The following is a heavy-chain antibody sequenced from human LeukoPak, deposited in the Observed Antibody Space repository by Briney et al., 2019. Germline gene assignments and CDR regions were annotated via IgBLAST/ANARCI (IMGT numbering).Heavy chain of an antibody. D-gene: IGHD1-26*01. J-gene: IGHJ4*02. CDR3: AKGSFGSGSYSFDY. CDR1: GFTFSNYN. V-gene: IGHV3-23*01. Sequence: GGSLRLSCAASGFTFSNYNMNWVRQAPGKGLEWVSAIVASGDSTFFADSVKGRFTISRDNSKNTLYLQMNSLRAEDTALYYCAKGSFGSGSYSFDYWGQGTLVTVSS. CDR2: IVASGDST.